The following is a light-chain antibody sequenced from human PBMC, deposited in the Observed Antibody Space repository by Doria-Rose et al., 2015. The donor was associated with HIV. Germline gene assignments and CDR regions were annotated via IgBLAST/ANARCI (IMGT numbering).Light chain of an antibody. CDR3: QQYYDTPS. CDR2: WAS. Sequence: PESLGMSLGERATLNCKSNQSLLYTSKNYLAWYQQKPGQPPKLLIYWASTRQSGVPARFSGSGSGTDFTLTISSLEAEDVAVYHCQQYYDTPSFGPGTTVDIK. J-gene: IGKJ3*01. V-gene: IGKV4-1*01. CDR1: QSLLYTSKNY.